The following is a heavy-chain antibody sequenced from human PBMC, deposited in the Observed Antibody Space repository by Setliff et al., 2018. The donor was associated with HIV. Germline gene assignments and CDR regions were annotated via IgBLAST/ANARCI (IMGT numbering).Heavy chain of an antibody. Sequence: ASVKVSCKASGYTFTAYYIHWVRQAPGQGLEWMGRIIPNSGGTNYAQKFQDRVTMTRDTSISTAYMELSRLRSDDTAVYYCASKLHCTNGVCLDAFDIWGQGTMVTVSS. D-gene: IGHD2-8*01. J-gene: IGHJ3*02. CDR3: ASKLHCTNGVCLDAFDI. CDR1: GYTFTAYY. CDR2: IIPNSGGT. V-gene: IGHV1-2*06.